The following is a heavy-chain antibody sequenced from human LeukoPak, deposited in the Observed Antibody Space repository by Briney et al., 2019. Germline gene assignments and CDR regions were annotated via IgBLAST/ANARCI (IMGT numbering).Heavy chain of an antibody. J-gene: IGHJ4*02. D-gene: IGHD3-16*02. Sequence: SETLSLTCTVSGYSISSGYYWGWIRQPPGKGLEWIGSIYHSGSTYYNPSLKSRVTISVDTSKNQFSLKLSSVTAADTAVYYCARDPYDYVWGSYRYRVWYFDYWGQGTLVTVSS. CDR3: ARDPYDYVWGSYRYRVWYFDY. CDR2: IYHSGST. V-gene: IGHV4-38-2*02. CDR1: GYSISSGYY.